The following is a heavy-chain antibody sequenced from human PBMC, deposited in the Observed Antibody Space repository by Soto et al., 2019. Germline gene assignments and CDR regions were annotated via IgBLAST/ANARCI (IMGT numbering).Heavy chain of an antibody. CDR3: ARGDFWSGYYYYYGMDV. CDR1: GGSISSYY. D-gene: IGHD3-3*01. CDR2: IYYSGST. V-gene: IGHV4-59*01. J-gene: IGHJ6*02. Sequence: SETLFLTCTVSGGSISSYYWSWIRPPPGKGLEWIGYIYYSGSTNYNPSLKSRVTISVDTSKNQFSLKLSSVTAADTAVYYCARGDFWSGYYYYYGMDVWGQGTTVTVSS.